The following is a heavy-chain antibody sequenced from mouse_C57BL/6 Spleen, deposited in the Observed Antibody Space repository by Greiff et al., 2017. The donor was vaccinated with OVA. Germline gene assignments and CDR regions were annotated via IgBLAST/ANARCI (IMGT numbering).Heavy chain of an antibody. CDR1: GYTFTSYW. D-gene: IGHD4-1*01. CDR2: INPSNGGT. Sequence: VKLQQPGTELVKPGASVKLSCKASGYTFTSYWMHWVKQRPGQGLEWIGNINPSNGGTNYNEKFKSKATLTVDKSSSTAYMQLSSLTSEDSAVYYCARRILGRVGYFDYWGQGTTLTVSS. V-gene: IGHV1-53*01. CDR3: ARRILGRVGYFDY. J-gene: IGHJ2*01.